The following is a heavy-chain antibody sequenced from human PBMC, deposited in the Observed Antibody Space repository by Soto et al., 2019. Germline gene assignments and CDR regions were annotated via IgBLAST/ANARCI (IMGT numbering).Heavy chain of an antibody. J-gene: IGHJ5*02. CDR3: ARHRVVVVPAAMLYGWFDP. CDR2: IYYSGST. CDR1: GGSISSSSYY. D-gene: IGHD2-2*01. V-gene: IGHV4-39*01. Sequence: SETLSLTCTVSGGSISSSSYYWGWIRQPPGKGLEWIGSIYYSGSTYYNPSLKSRVTISVDTSKNQFSLKLSSVTAADTAVYYCARHRVVVVPAAMLYGWFDPWGQGTLVTVSS.